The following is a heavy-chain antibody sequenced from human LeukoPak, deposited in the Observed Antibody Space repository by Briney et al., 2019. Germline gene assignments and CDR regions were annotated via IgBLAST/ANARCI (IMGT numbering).Heavy chain of an antibody. Sequence: PGGSLRLSCAASGFTFSTYWMHWVRHAPGLGLVWVSNINTDGSSTSYADSVKGRFTISRDNTKNTLYLQMNNLRAEDSAVYYCARDGGAFDAFDIWGQGTMVTVSS. CDR1: GFTFSTYW. V-gene: IGHV3-74*01. CDR3: ARDGGAFDAFDI. CDR2: INTDGSST. D-gene: IGHD1-26*01. J-gene: IGHJ3*02.